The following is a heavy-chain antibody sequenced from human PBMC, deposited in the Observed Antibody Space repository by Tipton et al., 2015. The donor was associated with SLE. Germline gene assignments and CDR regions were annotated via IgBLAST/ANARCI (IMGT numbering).Heavy chain of an antibody. V-gene: IGHV4-39*02. Sequence: TLSLTCSVSGASITRTSYYWGWIRQPPGKGLEWIGTISYDGSAYPTASLKNRLIISSDTSRNLFSLTLTSVTAADTAVYYCARRGAYSSSWYVAYYYYMDVWGKGTTVTVSS. CDR3: ARRGAYSSSWYVAYYYYMDV. CDR1: GASITRTSYY. D-gene: IGHD6-13*01. CDR2: ISYDGSA. J-gene: IGHJ6*03.